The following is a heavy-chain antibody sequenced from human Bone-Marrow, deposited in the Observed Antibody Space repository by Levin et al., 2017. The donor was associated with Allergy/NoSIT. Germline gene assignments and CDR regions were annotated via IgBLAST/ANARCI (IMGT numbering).Heavy chain of an antibody. Sequence: GGSLRLSCAASGFTFNNYALHWVRQAPGKGMEWVAALSYDGNNKNYADSVKGRFTFSRDNSKNTLFLQMNSLTPEDTALYYCARVDYTSSWAYYFEYWGQGTLVTVSS. J-gene: IGHJ4*02. CDR3: ARVDYTSSWAYYFEY. V-gene: IGHV3-30-3*01. D-gene: IGHD6-13*01. CDR2: LSYDGNNK. CDR1: GFTFNNYA.